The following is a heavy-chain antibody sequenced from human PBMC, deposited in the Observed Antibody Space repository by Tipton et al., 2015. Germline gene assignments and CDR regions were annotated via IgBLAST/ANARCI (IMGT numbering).Heavy chain of an antibody. CDR1: GFTFSGYA. CDR3: AKGHSSGWYGTDY. D-gene: IGHD6-19*01. Sequence: GSLRLSCAASGFTFSGYAMTRVRQAPGKGLEWVSIISDSGGSTYYADSVKGRFTISRDNSKNTLFLQMNSLRAEDTAIYYCAKGHSSGWYGTDYWGQGTLVTVSS. CDR2: ISDSGGST. J-gene: IGHJ4*02. V-gene: IGHV3-23*01.